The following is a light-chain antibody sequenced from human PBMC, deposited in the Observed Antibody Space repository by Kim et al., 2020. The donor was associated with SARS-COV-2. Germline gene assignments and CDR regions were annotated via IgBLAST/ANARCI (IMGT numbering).Light chain of an antibody. CDR1: SSNIGAGYD. CDR2: GSS. J-gene: IGLJ3*02. CDR3: QSYDSSLSGWV. V-gene: IGLV1-40*01. Sequence: QSVLTQPPSVSGAPGQRVTISCTGSSSNIGAGYDVHWYQQLPGTTPKLLMYGSSNRPSGVPDRFSGSKSGTSASLAITGLQAEDEADYYCQSYDSSLSGWVFGGGTKPTVL.